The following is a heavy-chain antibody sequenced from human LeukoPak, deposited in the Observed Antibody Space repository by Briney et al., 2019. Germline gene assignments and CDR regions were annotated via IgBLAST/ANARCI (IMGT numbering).Heavy chain of an antibody. J-gene: IGHJ4*02. CDR3: ARVEVGVRGASDY. CDR2: IYSGGST. V-gene: IGHV3-53*01. D-gene: IGHD3-10*01. Sequence: GGSLRLSCAASGFTFSSYGMHWARQAPGKGLEWVSVIYSGGSTYYADSVKGRFTISRDSSKNTLSLQMNSLRAEDTAVYYCARVEVGVRGASDYWGQGTLVTVSS. CDR1: GFTFSSYG.